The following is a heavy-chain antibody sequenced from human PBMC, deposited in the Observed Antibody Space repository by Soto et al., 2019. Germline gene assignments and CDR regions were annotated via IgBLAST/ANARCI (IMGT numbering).Heavy chain of an antibody. CDR1: GFTFSSYA. D-gene: IGHD3-10*01. CDR2: ISGNGGST. Sequence: PGGSLRLSCAASGFTFSSYAMSWVRQAPGKGLEWVSTISGNGGSTYYADSVKGRFTISRDNAKNSLYLQMNSLRDEDTAVYYCARAALWFGELCGMDVWGQGTTGTVSS. J-gene: IGHJ6*02. CDR3: ARAALWFGELCGMDV. V-gene: IGHV3-23*01.